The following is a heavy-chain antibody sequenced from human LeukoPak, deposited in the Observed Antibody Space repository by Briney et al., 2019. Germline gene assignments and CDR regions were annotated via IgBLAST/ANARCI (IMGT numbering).Heavy chain of an antibody. Sequence: GGSLRLSCAASGFTFSSYAMSWVRQAPGKGREWVSAISGSGGSTYYADSVKGRFTISRDNSKNTLYLQMNSLRAEDTAVYYCAKAYCSSTSCSELYYYYYGMDVWGQGTTVTVSS. V-gene: IGHV3-23*01. CDR3: AKAYCSSTSCSELYYYYYGMDV. D-gene: IGHD2-2*01. CDR2: ISGSGGST. J-gene: IGHJ6*02. CDR1: GFTFSSYA.